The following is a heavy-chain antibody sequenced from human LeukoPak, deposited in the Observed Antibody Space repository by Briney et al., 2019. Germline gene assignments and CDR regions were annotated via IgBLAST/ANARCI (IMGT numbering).Heavy chain of an antibody. J-gene: IGHJ4*02. D-gene: IGHD3-22*01. Sequence: PSQTLSLTCSVSGDSVSSGDYYWSWIRQPPGKGLEWVGYIYYSGSTYYNPSLKSRVTISVDTSKNQFSLKLSSVTAADTAVYYCARNLHNYYDSSGYPDYWGQGTLVTVSS. CDR1: GDSVSSGDYY. CDR3: ARNLHNYYDSSGYPDY. CDR2: IYYSGST. V-gene: IGHV4-30-2*01.